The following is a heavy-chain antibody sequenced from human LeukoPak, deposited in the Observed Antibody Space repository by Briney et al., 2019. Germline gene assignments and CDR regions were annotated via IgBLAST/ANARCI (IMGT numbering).Heavy chain of an antibody. CDR2: IIPIFGTA. D-gene: IGHD2-2*02. V-gene: IGHV1-69*13. CDR1: GGTFSSYA. J-gene: IGHJ3*02. Sequence: ASVKVSCKASGGTFSSYAISWVRQAPGQGLEWVGGIIPIFGTANYAQKFQGRVTITADESTSTAYMELSSLRSEDTAVYYCARPIRDIVVVPAAIGFGAFDIWGQGTMVTVFS. CDR3: ARPIRDIVVVPAAIGFGAFDI.